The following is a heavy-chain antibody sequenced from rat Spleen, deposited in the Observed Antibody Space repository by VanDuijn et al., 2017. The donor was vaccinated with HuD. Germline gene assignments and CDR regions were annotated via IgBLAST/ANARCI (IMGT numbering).Heavy chain of an antibody. Sequence: EVQLVESGGGLVLPGRSLKLSCAASGFKFSDHWMGWVRQASGKGLEWIGEINKDSSRIYYSPTLKDKFTIPRDNAQNTLYLQMNKLGSDDTAIYHCAREDLGVRDWGQGVMVTVSS. J-gene: IGHJ2*01. CDR2: INKDSSRI. V-gene: IGHV4-2*01. D-gene: IGHD4-6*01. CDR1: GFKFSDHW. CDR3: AREDLGVRD.